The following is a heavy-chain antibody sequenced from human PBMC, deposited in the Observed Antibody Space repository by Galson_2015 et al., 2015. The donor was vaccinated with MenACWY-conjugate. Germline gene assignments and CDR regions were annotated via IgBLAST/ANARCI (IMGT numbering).Heavy chain of an antibody. CDR3: ARVSKPTVFGVLLPFDAFDV. Sequence: LSLTCTVSNGSFTSDDYCWSWIRQQPGKGLEWIGYIYKSGRTHYTPSLKSRVTMSADTSTNQLSLKLTSVTAADTAVYYCARVSKPTVFGVLLPFDAFDVWGQGTMVTVSS. V-gene: IGHV4-31*03. CDR2: IYKSGRT. CDR1: NGSFTSDDYC. D-gene: IGHD3-3*01. J-gene: IGHJ3*01.